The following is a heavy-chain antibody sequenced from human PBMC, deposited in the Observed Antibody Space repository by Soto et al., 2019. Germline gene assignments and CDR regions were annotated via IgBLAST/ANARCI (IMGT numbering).Heavy chain of an antibody. Sequence: EVQLVESGGGLVQPGGSLRLSCAASGFTFSSYWMSWVRQAPGKGLEWVANIKQDGSEKSYVDSVKGRFTISRDNAKNSLYLQMNSLRAEDTAVYYCARDRHYYDSSGYYFDYWGQGTLVTVSS. CDR3: ARDRHYYDSSGYYFDY. D-gene: IGHD3-22*01. CDR1: GFTFSSYW. V-gene: IGHV3-7*05. J-gene: IGHJ4*02. CDR2: IKQDGSEK.